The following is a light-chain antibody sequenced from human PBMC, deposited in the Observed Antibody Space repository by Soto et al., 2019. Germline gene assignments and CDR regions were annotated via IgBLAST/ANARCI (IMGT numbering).Light chain of an antibody. CDR1: SSDVGAYNS. CDR2: DVS. V-gene: IGLV2-11*01. Sequence: QSVLTQPRSVSGSPGQSVTISCTGTSSDVGAYNSVSWYQQYPGKAPKVMIYDVSERPSGVPDRFSGSKSDNTAALTISGLQAEDEADYYCCSFAGSDTVIFGGGTKLTVL. J-gene: IGLJ2*01. CDR3: CSFAGSDTVI.